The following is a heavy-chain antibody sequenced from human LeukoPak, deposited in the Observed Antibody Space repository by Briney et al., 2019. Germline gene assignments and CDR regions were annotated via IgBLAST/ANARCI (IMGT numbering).Heavy chain of an antibody. J-gene: IGHJ4*02. Sequence: QSGGSLRLSCAASGFTFSSYGMHWVRQAPGKGLEWVAFIRYDGSNKYYADSVKGRFTISRDNSKNTLYLQMNSLRAEDTAVYYCARAGGSSSWYRYWGQGTLVTVSS. CDR1: GFTFSSYG. CDR2: IRYDGSNK. V-gene: IGHV3-30*02. CDR3: ARAGGSSSWYRY. D-gene: IGHD6-13*01.